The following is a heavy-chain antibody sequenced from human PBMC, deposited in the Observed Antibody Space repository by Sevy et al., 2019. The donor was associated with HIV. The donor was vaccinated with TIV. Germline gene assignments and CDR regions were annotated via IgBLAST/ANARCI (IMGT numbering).Heavy chain of an antibody. J-gene: IGHJ5*02. CDR3: AREETTDTYNWFDP. CDR1: GYSISSGYY. Sequence: SETLSLTCAVSGYSISSGYYWGWIRQPPGRGLGWIGSIYNSGSTYYNPSHKSRVTISVDTSKNQFSLKLSSVTAADTAVYYCAREETTDTYNWFDPWGQGTLVTVSS. D-gene: IGHD4-4*01. V-gene: IGHV4-38-2*02. CDR2: IYNSGST.